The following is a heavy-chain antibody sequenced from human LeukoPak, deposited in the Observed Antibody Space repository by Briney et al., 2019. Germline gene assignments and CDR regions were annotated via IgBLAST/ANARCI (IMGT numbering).Heavy chain of an antibody. CDR2: MNPNSANT. J-gene: IGHJ4*02. CDR3: ARVRIAVAGTSGQADY. D-gene: IGHD6-19*01. Sequence: ASVKVSCKASGYTFTGYDINWARQATGQGLEWMGWMNPNSANTGYAQKFQGRVTMTRNTSISTAYMELSSLRSEDTAVYYCARVRIAVAGTSGQADYWGQGTLVTVSS. V-gene: IGHV1-8*01. CDR1: GYTFTGYD.